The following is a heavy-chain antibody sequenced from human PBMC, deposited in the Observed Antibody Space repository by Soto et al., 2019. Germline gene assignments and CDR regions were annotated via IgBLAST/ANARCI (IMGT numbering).Heavy chain of an antibody. J-gene: IGHJ6*02. CDR1: GGTFSSYA. Sequence: SVKVSCKASGGTFSSYAISWVRQAPGQGLEWMGGIIPIFGTANYAQKFQGRVTITADESTSTAYMELSSLRSEDTAVYYCASTGEIPYYYGMDVWGQGTTVTVSS. CDR3: ASTGEIPYYYGMDV. CDR2: IIPIFGTA. V-gene: IGHV1-69*13. D-gene: IGHD3-16*01.